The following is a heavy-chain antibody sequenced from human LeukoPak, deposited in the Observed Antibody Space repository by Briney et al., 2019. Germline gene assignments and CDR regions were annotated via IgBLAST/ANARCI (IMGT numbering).Heavy chain of an antibody. CDR1: GGSISSYY. D-gene: IGHD2-2*01. Sequence: PSETLSLTCTVSGGSISSYYWSWIRQPPGKGLEWLGYIYYSGSTNYNPSLKSRVTISVDTSKNQFSLKLSSVTAADTAVYYCARNVGTGYCSSTSCQRLAFDIWGQGTMVTVSS. V-gene: IGHV4-59*01. J-gene: IGHJ3*02. CDR3: ARNVGTGYCSSTSCQRLAFDI. CDR2: IYYSGST.